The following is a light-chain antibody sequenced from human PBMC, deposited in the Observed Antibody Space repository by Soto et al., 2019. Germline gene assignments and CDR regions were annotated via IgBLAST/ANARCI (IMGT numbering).Light chain of an antibody. V-gene: IGKV3-11*01. Sequence: EIVLTQSPATLSLSPGERAPLSHRANKRFNKYLAWYQQKPGQQPRLLIYDVSKRATGIPARFSGSGSRTDFTLTISSLGPEDFAVYYCQQRSSWPPITFGQGTRLEFK. CDR2: DVS. J-gene: IGKJ5*01. CDR3: QQRSSWPPIT. CDR1: KRFNKY.